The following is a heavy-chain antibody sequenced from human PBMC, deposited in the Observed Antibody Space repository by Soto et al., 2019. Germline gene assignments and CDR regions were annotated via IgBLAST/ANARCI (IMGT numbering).Heavy chain of an antibody. CDR3: ARHQVHRSGYVGP. V-gene: IGHV4-39*01. Sequence: QLQLQESGPGLVKPSETLSLTCTVSGGSISSSSYYWGWIRQPPGKGLEWIGSIYYSGSTYYNPSLKSRVTIPVDTSNHHFTLELSSVPAAATAVYYCARHQVHRSGYVGPWGQGNLVTVSS. CDR2: IYYSGST. J-gene: IGHJ5*02. D-gene: IGHD6-25*01. CDR1: GGSISSSSYY.